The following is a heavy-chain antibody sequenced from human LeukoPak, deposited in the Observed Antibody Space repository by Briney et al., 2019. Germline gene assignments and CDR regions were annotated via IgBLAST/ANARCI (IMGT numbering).Heavy chain of an antibody. V-gene: IGHV1-2*02. CDR2: INPNSGGT. CDR3: ARDPVVGGHYYYYMDV. D-gene: IGHD1-26*01. Sequence: ASVKVSCKASGYTFTGYYMHWVRQAPGQGLEWMGWINPNSGGTNYAQKFQGRATMTRDTSISTAYMELSRLRSDDTAVYYCARDPVVGGHYYYYMDVWGKGTTVTISS. J-gene: IGHJ6*03. CDR1: GYTFTGYY.